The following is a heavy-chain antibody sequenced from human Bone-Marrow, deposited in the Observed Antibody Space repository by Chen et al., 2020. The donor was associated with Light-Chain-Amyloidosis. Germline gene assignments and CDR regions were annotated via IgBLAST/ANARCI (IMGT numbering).Heavy chain of an antibody. J-gene: IGHJ4*02. Sequence: QVQLVESGGGAVQPGRSLRLSCAASGFTFSSYGMHWVRQAPGKGLEWVAVISYDGSNKYYTDSVKGRFTISRDNSKNTLYLQMNSLRAEDTAVYYCAKEQGLSVPYWGQGTLVTVSS. CDR2: ISYDGSNK. CDR1: GFTFSSYG. V-gene: IGHV3-30*18. CDR3: AKEQGLSVPY. D-gene: IGHD6-19*01.